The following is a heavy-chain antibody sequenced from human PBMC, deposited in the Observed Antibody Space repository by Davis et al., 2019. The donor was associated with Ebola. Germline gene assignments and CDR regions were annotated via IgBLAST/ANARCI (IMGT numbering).Heavy chain of an antibody. J-gene: IGHJ5*02. CDR1: GYTFTSYG. V-gene: IGHV1-18*01. CDR2: IIAYNGNT. CDR3: AREITMITRGWFDP. Sequence: AASVKVSCKASGYTFTSYGISWVRQAPGQGLEWMGWIIAYNGNTNYAQKLQGRVTVTTDTSTSTAYMELRSLRPDDTAVYYCAREITMITRGWFDPWGQGTLVTVSA. D-gene: IGHD3-22*01.